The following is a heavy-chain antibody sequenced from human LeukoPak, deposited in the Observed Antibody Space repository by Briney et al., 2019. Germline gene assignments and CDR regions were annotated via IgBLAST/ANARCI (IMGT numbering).Heavy chain of an antibody. CDR1: GGSISSYY. D-gene: IGHD6-19*01. CDR2: ISYSGST. V-gene: IGHV4-59*01. J-gene: IGHJ4*02. CDR3: ARDPSGWAGYFDF. Sequence: SETLSLTCTVSGGSISSYYWSWIRQPPGKGLEWVGFISYSGSTNYNPSLKSRVTISVDTSKNQFSLKLSSLTAADTAVYYCARDPSGWAGYFDFWGQGTLVTVSS.